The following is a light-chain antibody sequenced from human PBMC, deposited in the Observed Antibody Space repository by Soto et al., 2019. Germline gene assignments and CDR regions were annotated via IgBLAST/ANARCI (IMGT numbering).Light chain of an antibody. CDR3: CSDAGSSTWV. CDR1: SSDVGSYNL. V-gene: IGLV2-23*01. CDR2: EGS. Sequence: QSALTQPASVSGSPGQSITISCTGTSSDVGSYNLVSWYQQHPGKAPKLMIYEGSKRPSGVSNRFSGSKSGNTASLTISGLQAEDEAEYSCCSDAGSSTWVFGGGTQLTVL. J-gene: IGLJ2*01.